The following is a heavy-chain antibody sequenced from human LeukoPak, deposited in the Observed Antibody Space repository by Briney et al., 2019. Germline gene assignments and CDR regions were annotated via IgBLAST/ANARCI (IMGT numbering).Heavy chain of an antibody. CDR3: ALRVTMVRGVIRNWFDP. V-gene: IGHV4-34*01. Sequence: PSETLSLTCAVYGGSFSGYYWSWIRQPPGKGLEWLGEINHSGSTNYNPSLKSRVTISVDTSKNQFSLKLSSVTAADTAVYYCALRVTMVRGVIRNWFDPWGQGTLVTVSS. CDR2: INHSGST. J-gene: IGHJ5*02. CDR1: GGSFSGYY. D-gene: IGHD3-10*01.